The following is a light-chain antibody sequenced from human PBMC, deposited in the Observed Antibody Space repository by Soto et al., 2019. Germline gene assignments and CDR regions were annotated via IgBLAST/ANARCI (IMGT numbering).Light chain of an antibody. J-gene: IGLJ1*01. CDR1: SSDVGGYNY. V-gene: IGLV2-11*01. Sequence: QSVLTQPRSVSGSPGQSVTISCTGTSSDVGGYNYVSWYQHHPGKAPKLMIYDVSKRPSGVPDRFSGSKSGNTASLTISGLQAEDEADYYCCSYAGSYVFGTGTKVTAL. CDR3: CSYAGSYV. CDR2: DVS.